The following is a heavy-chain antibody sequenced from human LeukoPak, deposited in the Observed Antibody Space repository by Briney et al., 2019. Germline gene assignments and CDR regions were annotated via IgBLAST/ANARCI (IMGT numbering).Heavy chain of an antibody. CDR3: AREPRYSSGYYYYYMDV. V-gene: IGHV3-30*02. CDR2: IRYDEGNE. Sequence: GGSLRLSCAASAFTFSSYGMHWVRQAPGKGLEWVAFIRYDEGNEYYADSVKGRFTISRDNSKSTLYLQMNTLRAEDTAVYYCAREPRYSSGYYYYYMDVWGKGTTVTVSS. J-gene: IGHJ6*03. D-gene: IGHD6-19*01. CDR1: AFTFSSYG.